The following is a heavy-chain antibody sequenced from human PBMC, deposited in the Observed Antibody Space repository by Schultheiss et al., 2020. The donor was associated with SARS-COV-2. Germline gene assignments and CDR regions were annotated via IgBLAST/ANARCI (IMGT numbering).Heavy chain of an antibody. CDR2: ISGSGGST. V-gene: IGHV3-23*01. CDR1: GFTFSSYA. D-gene: IGHD4-11*01. Sequence: GESLKISCAASGFTFSSYAMSWVRQAPGKGLEWVSAISGSGGSTYYADSVKGRFTISRDNAKNSLYLQMNSLRAEDTAVYYCTTVYSNYVDYYYGMDVWGQGTTVSVSS. CDR3: TTVYSNYVDYYYGMDV. J-gene: IGHJ6*02.